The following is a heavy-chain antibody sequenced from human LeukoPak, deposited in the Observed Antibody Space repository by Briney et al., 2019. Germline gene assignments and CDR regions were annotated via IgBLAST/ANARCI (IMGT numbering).Heavy chain of an antibody. D-gene: IGHD1-26*01. CDR2: INPTSGGT. CDR3: ATTIPRIMAASPFDY. J-gene: IGHJ4*02. V-gene: IGHV1-2*02. Sequence: ASLKVSCKASGYAFTGDYMHWVRQAPGQGLEWMGWINPTSGGTNSAQKFQGRVTKNRATSISTAYMELCRLTSDATAVYYCATTIPRIMAASPFDYWGQGTLVTVSS. CDR1: GYAFTGDY.